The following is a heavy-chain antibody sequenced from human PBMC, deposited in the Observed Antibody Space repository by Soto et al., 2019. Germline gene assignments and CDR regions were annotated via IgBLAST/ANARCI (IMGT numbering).Heavy chain of an antibody. CDR3: ARGMRGRGYFDY. CDR1: GGSISSSTHD. D-gene: IGHD6-25*01. CDR2: IYYSGNI. J-gene: IGHJ4*02. V-gene: IGHV4-39*01. Sequence: QLHLQESGPGLVEPSGTLSLTCTVSGGSISSSTHDWGWMRQPPGKGLEWIGSIYYSGNIYYNPSLNNRLTISVAPSKNQFSLSLNSVTASETAVYYCARGMRGRGYFDYRGQGALVTVSS.